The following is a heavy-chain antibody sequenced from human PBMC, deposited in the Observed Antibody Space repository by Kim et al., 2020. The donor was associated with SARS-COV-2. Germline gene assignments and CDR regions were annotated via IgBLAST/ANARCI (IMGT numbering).Heavy chain of an antibody. CDR2: LSSNGVAT. CDR3: AKFPRVTAPTYRFGTDV. V-gene: IGHV3-23*01. Sequence: GGSLRLSCAASGFTFTTYAMTWVRQAPGKGLEWVSALSSNGVATYYADSVKGRFIISRDNSRNTLYLQMNSLRAEDTAIYYCAKFPRVTAPTYRFGTDVWGLGTTVTVSS. D-gene: IGHD3-10*01. CDR1: GFTFTTYA. J-gene: IGHJ6*02.